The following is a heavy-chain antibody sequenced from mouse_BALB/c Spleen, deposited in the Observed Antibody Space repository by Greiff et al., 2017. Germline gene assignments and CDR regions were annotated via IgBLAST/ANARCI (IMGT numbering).Heavy chain of an antibody. V-gene: IGHV5-17*02. J-gene: IGHJ2*01. CDR1: GFTFSSFG. CDR2: ISSGSSTI. Sequence: EVQLVESGGGLVQPGGSRKLSCAASGFTFSSFGMHWVRQAPEKGLEWVAYISSGSSTIYYADTVKGRFTISRDNPKNTLFLQMTSLRSEDTAMYYCARRDYRYDYFDYWGQGTTLTVSS. CDR3: ARRDYRYDYFDY. D-gene: IGHD2-14*01.